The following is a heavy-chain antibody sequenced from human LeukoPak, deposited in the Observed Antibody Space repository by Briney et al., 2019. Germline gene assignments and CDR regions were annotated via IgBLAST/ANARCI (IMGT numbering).Heavy chain of an antibody. CDR1: GFTFSSYG. CDR2: ISYDGSNK. D-gene: IGHD3-10*01. CDR3: AKDEVTMVRGVPHYYYGMDV. J-gene: IGHJ6*04. V-gene: IGHV3-30*18. Sequence: GGSLRLSCAASGFTFSSYGMHWVRQAPGKGLEWVAVISYDGSNKYYADSVKGRFTISRDNSKNTLYLQMNSLRAEDTAVYYCAKDEVTMVRGVPHYYYGMDVWGKGTTVTASS.